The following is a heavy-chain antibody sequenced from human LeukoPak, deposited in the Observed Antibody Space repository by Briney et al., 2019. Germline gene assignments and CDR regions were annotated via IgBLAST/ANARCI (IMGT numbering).Heavy chain of an antibody. CDR2: ISSSGSYI. CDR3: ARAIIVGATNWFDP. CDR1: RFTFSSYS. Sequence: GGSLRLSCAASRFTFSSYSMNWVRQAPGKGLEWVSSISSSGSYIYYADSVKGRFTISRDNAKNSLYLQMNSLRAEDTAVYYCARAIIVGATNWFDPWGQGILVTVSS. J-gene: IGHJ5*02. D-gene: IGHD1-26*01. V-gene: IGHV3-21*01.